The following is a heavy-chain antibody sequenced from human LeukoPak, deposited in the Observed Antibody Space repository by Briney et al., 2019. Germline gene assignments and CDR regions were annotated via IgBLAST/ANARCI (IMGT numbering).Heavy chain of an antibody. CDR1: GFTFSSYG. CDR3: AKPSLHYGSGSYYSY. CDR2: ISYDGSNK. J-gene: IGHJ4*02. D-gene: IGHD3-10*01. Sequence: GGTLRLSCAASGFTFSSYGMHWVRQAPGKGLEWVAVISYDGSNKYYADSVKGRFTISRDNSKNTLYLQMNSLRAEDTAVYYCAKPSLHYGSGSYYSYWGQGTLVTVSS. V-gene: IGHV3-30*18.